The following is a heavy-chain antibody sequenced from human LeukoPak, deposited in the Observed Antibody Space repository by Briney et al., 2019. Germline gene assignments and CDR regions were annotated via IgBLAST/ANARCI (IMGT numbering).Heavy chain of an antibody. V-gene: IGHV1-69*13. CDR2: IIPIFGTA. D-gene: IGHD3-3*01. CDR1: GGTFSSYA. J-gene: IGHJ6*03. CDR3: ASKTPGHYYDFWSGQNGHYYYMDV. Sequence: ASVKVSCKASGGTFSSYAISWVRQAPGQGLEWMGGIIPIFGTANYAQKFQGRVTITADESTSTAYMELSSLRSEDTAVYYCASKTPGHYYDFWSGQNGHYYYMDVWGKGTTVTVSS.